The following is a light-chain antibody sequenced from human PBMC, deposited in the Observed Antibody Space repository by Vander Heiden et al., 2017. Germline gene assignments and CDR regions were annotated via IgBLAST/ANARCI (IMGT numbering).Light chain of an antibody. CDR3: QAWDSSTAV. Sequence: SYELTQPPSVSVSPGQTASITCSGDKLGDKYACWYQQKPGQSPVLVIYQDSKRPSGIPERFSGSNSGTTATLTIRGTQAMDEAYYYCQAWDSSTAVFGGGTKLTVL. CDR2: QDS. CDR1: KLGDKY. V-gene: IGLV3-1*01. J-gene: IGLJ2*01.